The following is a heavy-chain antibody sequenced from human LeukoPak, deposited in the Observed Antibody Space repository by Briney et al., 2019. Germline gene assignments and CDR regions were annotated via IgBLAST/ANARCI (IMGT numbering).Heavy chain of an antibody. CDR3: ARLEGGVGFDY. J-gene: IGHJ4*02. D-gene: IGHD3-16*01. CDR1: GASINSRRYY. Sequence: SETLSLTCTVSGASINSRRYYWGWIRQPPGKGLEWIGSFYHSGSTYYNPSLKSRVTISVDTSKNQFSLKLTSVTAADTAVYFCARLEGGVGFDYWGQGALVTVSS. V-gene: IGHV4-39*07. CDR2: FYHSGST.